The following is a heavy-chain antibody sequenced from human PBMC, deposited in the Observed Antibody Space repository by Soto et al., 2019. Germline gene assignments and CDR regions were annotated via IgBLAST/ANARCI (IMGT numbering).Heavy chain of an antibody. CDR3: ARDLLYCSGGSCYISYYGMDV. V-gene: IGHV3-74*01. D-gene: IGHD2-15*01. Sequence: GGSLRLSCAASGFTFINYNMIWVRQAPGKGLVWVSRINSDGSSTSYADSVKGRFTISRDNAKNTLYLQMNSLRAEDTAVYYCARDLLYCSGGSCYISYYGMDVWGQGTTVTVS. CDR1: GFTFINYN. CDR2: INSDGSST. J-gene: IGHJ6*02.